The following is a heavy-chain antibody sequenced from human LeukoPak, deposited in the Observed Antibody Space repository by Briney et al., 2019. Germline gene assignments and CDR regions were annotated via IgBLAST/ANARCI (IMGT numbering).Heavy chain of an antibody. Sequence: GGSLRLSCAASGFTFSGYAMSWVRQAPGKGLEWVSAISGSGGSTYYADSVKGRFTISRDNSKNTLYLQMNSLRAEDTAVYYCAKLGGYDPTFDYWGQGTLVTVSS. J-gene: IGHJ4*02. V-gene: IGHV3-23*01. CDR2: ISGSGGST. CDR1: GFTFSGYA. D-gene: IGHD5-12*01. CDR3: AKLGGYDPTFDY.